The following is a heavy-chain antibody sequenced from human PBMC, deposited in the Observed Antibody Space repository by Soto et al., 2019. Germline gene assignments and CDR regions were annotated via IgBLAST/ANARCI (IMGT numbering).Heavy chain of an antibody. CDR3: ARTRPNNPPQH. Sequence: PSETLSLTCTVSGGSISSGGYYWSWIRQHPGKGLEWIGYIYYSGSTYYNPSLKSRVTISVDTSKNQFSLKLSSVTAADTAVYYCARTRPNNPPQHWGQGTLVTVSS. D-gene: IGHD1-1*01. CDR1: GGSISSGGYY. V-gene: IGHV4-31*03. CDR2: IYYSGST. J-gene: IGHJ1*01.